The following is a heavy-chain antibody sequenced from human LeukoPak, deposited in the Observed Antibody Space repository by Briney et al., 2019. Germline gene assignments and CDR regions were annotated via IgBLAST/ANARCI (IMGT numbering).Heavy chain of an antibody. D-gene: IGHD3-10*01. V-gene: IGHV3-23*01. J-gene: IGHJ4*02. CDR2: ISGSGGST. CDR3: ATYYYGSGSYYNPFDY. Sequence: GGSLRLSCAASGFTFSSYAMSWVRQAPGKGLEWVSAISGSGGSTYYADSVKGRFTISRDNSKSTLYPQMNSLRAEDTAVYYCATYYYGSGSYYNPFDYWGQGTLVTVSS. CDR1: GFTFSSYA.